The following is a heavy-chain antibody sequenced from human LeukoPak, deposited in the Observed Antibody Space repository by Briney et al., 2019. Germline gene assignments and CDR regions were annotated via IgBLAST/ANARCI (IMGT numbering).Heavy chain of an antibody. CDR1: GFTFSSYW. CDR2: INSDGSST. J-gene: IGHJ3*02. V-gene: IGHV3-74*01. D-gene: IGHD6-19*01. CDR3: ARDSEKSSSFAFDI. Sequence: GGSLRLSCAASGFTFSSYWMHWVRQAPGKGLVWVSRINSDGSSTSYADSVKGRFTVSRDNAKNSLYLQMNSLRAEDTALYYCARDSEKSSSFAFDIWGQGTVVTVSS.